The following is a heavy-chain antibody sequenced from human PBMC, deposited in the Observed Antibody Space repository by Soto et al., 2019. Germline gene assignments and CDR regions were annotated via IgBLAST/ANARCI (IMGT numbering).Heavy chain of an antibody. Sequence: QVQLVQSGAEVKKPGASVKVSFKASGYTLTRYAMHWVRQAPGQRLEWMGWINAGNGNTKYSQKFQGRVTITRDTSASTAYMELSSLRSEDTAVYYCARTQGEGWATYFDYWGQGTLVTVSS. CDR1: GYTLTRYA. D-gene: IGHD5-12*01. V-gene: IGHV1-3*01. CDR2: INAGNGNT. CDR3: ARTQGEGWATYFDY. J-gene: IGHJ4*02.